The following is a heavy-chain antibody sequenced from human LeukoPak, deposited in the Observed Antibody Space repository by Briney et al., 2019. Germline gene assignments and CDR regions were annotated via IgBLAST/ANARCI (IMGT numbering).Heavy chain of an antibody. V-gene: IGHV3-49*04. Sequence: GGSLRLSCTASGFTFGDYALTWVRQAPGKGLEWVGFIRSKAYGGTTEYAASVKGRFTISRDDSKNTLYLQMNSLKTEDTAVYYCTTESYYDFWSGYYRPDYWGQGTLVTVSS. J-gene: IGHJ4*02. D-gene: IGHD3-3*01. CDR3: TTESYYDFWSGYYRPDY. CDR2: IRSKAYGGTT. CDR1: GFTFGDYA.